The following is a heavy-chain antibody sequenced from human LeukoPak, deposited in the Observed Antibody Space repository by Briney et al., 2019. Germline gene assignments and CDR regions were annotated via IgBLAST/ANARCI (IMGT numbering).Heavy chain of an antibody. J-gene: IGHJ3*02. CDR2: INHSGST. V-gene: IGHV4-34*01. CDR1: GGSFSGYY. Sequence: SETLSLTCAVYGGSFSGYYWSWIRQPPGKGLEWIGEINHSGSTNYNPSLKSRVTISVDTSKNQFSLKLSSVTAADTAVYYCARRVTMVRGVTGDAFDIWGQGTMVTVSS. CDR3: ARRVTMVRGVTGDAFDI. D-gene: IGHD3-10*01.